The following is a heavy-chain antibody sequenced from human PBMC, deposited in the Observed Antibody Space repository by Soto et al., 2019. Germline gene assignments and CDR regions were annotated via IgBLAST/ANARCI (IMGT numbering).Heavy chain of an antibody. D-gene: IGHD2-15*01. V-gene: IGHV1-18*01. J-gene: IGHJ5*02. CDR2: ISAYNGNT. Sequence: GASVKVSCKASGYTFTSYGISWVRQAPGQGLEWMGWISAYNGNTNYAQKLQGRVTMTTDTSTSTAYMELRSLRSDDTAVYYCARDSVVVVAATRGWFDPWGQGTLVTVS. CDR3: ARDSVVVVAATRGWFDP. CDR1: GYTFTSYG.